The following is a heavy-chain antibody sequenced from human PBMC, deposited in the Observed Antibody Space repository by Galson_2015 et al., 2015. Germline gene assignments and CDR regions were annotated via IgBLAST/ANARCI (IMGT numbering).Heavy chain of an antibody. V-gene: IGHV3-23*01. D-gene: IGHD4-17*01. CDR1: GFTFSNYA. Sequence: SLRLSCAASGFTFSNYAMSWVRQAPGKGLEWVSRISGSGGSTYYADSVKGRFTISRDNSKNTVYLQLNSLRVEDTAVYYCAKVYGRAVRDYGDSYGMDVWGQGTMVTGSS. CDR3: AKVYGRAVRDYGDSYGMDV. J-gene: IGHJ6*02. CDR2: ISGSGGST.